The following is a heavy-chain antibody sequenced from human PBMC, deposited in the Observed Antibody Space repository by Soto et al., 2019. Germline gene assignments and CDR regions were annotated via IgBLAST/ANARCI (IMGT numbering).Heavy chain of an antibody. CDR3: ARGVLEWLLRDSYYYYMDV. CDR1: GGSISSSY. D-gene: IGHD3-3*01. J-gene: IGHJ6*03. CDR2: IDDTGST. Sequence: SETLSLTYTVSGGSISSSYWNWIRQAPGKGLEWIGYIDDTGSTNYNPSLKSRVTLSVDPSNNQYSLKLSSVTAADTAVYYCARGVLEWLLRDSYYYYMDVWGKGTTVTVSS. V-gene: IGHV4-59*01.